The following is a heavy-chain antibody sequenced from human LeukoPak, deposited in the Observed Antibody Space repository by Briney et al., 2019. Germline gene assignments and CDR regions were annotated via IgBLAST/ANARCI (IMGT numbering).Heavy chain of an antibody. J-gene: IGHJ4*02. CDR3: VKHDSSGYYLPLFDY. CDR2: ISSNGGST. V-gene: IGHV3-64D*06. D-gene: IGHD3-22*01. CDR1: GFTFSSYA. Sequence: GGSLRLSCSASGFTFSSYAMHWVRQAPGKGLEYVSAISSNGGSTYYADFVKGRFTISRDNSKNTLYLQMSSLRTEDTAVYYCVKHDSSGYYLPLFDYWGQGTLVTVSS.